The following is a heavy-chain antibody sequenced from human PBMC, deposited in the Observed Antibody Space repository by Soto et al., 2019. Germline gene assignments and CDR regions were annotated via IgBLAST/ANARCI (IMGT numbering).Heavy chain of an antibody. CDR2: IYPGDSDT. Sequence: XESLKISCKGSGYSFTSYWIGWVRQMPGKGLEWMGIIYPGDSDTRYSPSFQGQVTISADKSISTAYLQWSSLKASDTAMYYCARHRGMYYDFWSGPNWFDPWGQGSLVTVSS. CDR1: GYSFTSYW. V-gene: IGHV5-51*01. J-gene: IGHJ5*02. D-gene: IGHD3-3*01. CDR3: ARHRGMYYDFWSGPNWFDP.